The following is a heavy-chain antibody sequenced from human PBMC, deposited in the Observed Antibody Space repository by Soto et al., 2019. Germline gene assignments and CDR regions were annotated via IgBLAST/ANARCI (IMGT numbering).Heavy chain of an antibody. CDR3: ARVITMVRFNWFDP. J-gene: IGHJ5*02. CDR1: GGSISSSNW. Sequence: QVQLQESGPGLVKPSGTLSLTCAVSGGSISSSNWWSWVRQPPGKGLEWIGEIYHSGRTHYNPSLKSRFTIAVDKAKNQFSLKLSSVTAADTAVYYCARVITMVRFNWFDPWGQGTLVTVSS. D-gene: IGHD3-10*01. V-gene: IGHV4-4*02. CDR2: IYHSGRT.